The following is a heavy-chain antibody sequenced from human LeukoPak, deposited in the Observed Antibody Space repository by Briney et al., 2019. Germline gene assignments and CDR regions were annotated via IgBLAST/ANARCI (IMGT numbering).Heavy chain of an antibody. CDR1: GGSISSYY. D-gene: IGHD3-3*01. J-gene: IGHJ5*01. CDR3: ARGDYDFWSGYYTWFDY. V-gene: IGHV4-59*01. CDR2: IYYSGST. Sequence: SETLSLTCTVSGGSISSYYWSWTRQPPGKGLEWIGYIYYSGSTNYNLSLKSRVTISVDTSKNQFSLKLSSVTAADTAVYYCARGDYDFWSGYYTWFDYWGQGTLVTVSS.